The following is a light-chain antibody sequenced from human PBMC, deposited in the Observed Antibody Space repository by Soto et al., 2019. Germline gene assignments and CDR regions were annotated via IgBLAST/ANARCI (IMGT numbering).Light chain of an antibody. Sequence: EIGLTQSPGPLSLSPGERATLSCRASQSVSSSYLAWYQQKPGQAPRLLIYGASSRATGIPDRFSGSGSGTDFTLTISRLEPEDFAVYYCQQYGSSRLTFGGGTKVDIK. CDR2: GAS. CDR1: QSVSSSY. V-gene: IGKV3-20*01. J-gene: IGKJ4*01. CDR3: QQYGSSRLT.